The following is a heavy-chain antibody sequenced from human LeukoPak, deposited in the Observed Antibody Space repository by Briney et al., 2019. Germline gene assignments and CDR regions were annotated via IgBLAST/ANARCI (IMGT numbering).Heavy chain of an antibody. CDR3: AKNVAWSGYYPIDY. Sequence: GGSLRLSCAASGFTFSSYSMNWVRQAPGKGLEWVSSISSSCSYIYYADSLKGRFTISRDNSKNTLYLQMNSLRAEDTAVYYCAKNVAWSGYYPIDYWGQGTLVTVSS. D-gene: IGHD3-3*01. CDR1: GFTFSSYS. CDR2: ISSSCSYI. V-gene: IGHV3-21*04. J-gene: IGHJ4*02.